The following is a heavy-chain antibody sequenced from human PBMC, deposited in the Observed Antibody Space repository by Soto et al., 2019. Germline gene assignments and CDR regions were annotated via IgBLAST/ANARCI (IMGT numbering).Heavy chain of an antibody. CDR3: ARHTSNFRYYYYAMDV. CDR1: GYTFADYW. J-gene: IGHJ6*02. V-gene: IGHV5-51*01. D-gene: IGHD2-2*01. CDR2: IYPGDSDT. Sequence: PXESLKISCKGSGYTFADYWIGWVRQLPGKGLEWMGIIYPGDSDTRYSPSLQGHVTITVDKSTSTAYLQWNTLKASDTAMYYCARHTSNFRYYYYAMDVWGQATTVTVYS.